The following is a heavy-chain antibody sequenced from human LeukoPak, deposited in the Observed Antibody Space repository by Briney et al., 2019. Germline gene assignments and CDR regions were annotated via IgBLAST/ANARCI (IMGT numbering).Heavy chain of an antibody. Sequence: ASVKVSCKASGYTFTGYYMHWVRQPPGQGLEWMGWINPNSGGTNYAQKFQGRVTMTRDTSISTAYMELSRLRSDDTAVYYCARGGITMVQGVIIRNWFDPWGQGTLVTVSS. CDR3: ARGGITMVQGVIIRNWFDP. J-gene: IGHJ5*02. V-gene: IGHV1-2*02. CDR1: GYTFTGYY. CDR2: INPNSGGT. D-gene: IGHD3-10*01.